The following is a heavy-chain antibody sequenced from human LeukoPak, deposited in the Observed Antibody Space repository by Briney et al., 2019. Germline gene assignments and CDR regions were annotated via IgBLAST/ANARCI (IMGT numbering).Heavy chain of an antibody. Sequence: PGGSLRLSCAASGFTFSSYAMSWVRQAPGKGLEWVSVISGSGGSTYYADSVKGRFTIFRDNSKNTLYLQMNSLRAEDTAGYYCAKKMSGYYSFDYWGQGTLVTVSS. V-gene: IGHV3-23*01. D-gene: IGHD3-3*01. CDR2: ISGSGGST. CDR3: AKKMSGYYSFDY. CDR1: GFTFSSYA. J-gene: IGHJ4*02.